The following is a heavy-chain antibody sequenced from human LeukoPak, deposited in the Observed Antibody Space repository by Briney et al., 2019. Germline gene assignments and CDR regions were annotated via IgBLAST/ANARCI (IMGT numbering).Heavy chain of an antibody. V-gene: IGHV3-23*01. D-gene: IGHD1-26*01. Sequence: GGSLRLSCAASGFTFSSHAMNWVRQAPGKGLEWVAIISSTGGSTYYTDSVKGRFTISRDNSKNTLYLQMNSLRAEDTAVYYCARRGGDSGGYYAAYFDYWGQGTLVTVST. CDR3: ARRGGDSGGYYAAYFDY. CDR1: GFTFSSHA. J-gene: IGHJ4*02. CDR2: ISSTGGST.